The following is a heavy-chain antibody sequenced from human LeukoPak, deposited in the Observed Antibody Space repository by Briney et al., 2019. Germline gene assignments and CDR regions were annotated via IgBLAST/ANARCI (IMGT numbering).Heavy chain of an antibody. J-gene: IGHJ3*01. CDR3: AKNLDTVMVTDAFDV. D-gene: IGHD5-18*01. V-gene: IGHV3-23*01. Sequence: QTGGSLRLSCAASGFTFSTYAMSWVRQAPGKGLEWVSAISGRGGSTHYADSVKGRFTISRDNSKNTLFLEVNSLRAEDTAVYYCAKNLDTVMVTDAFDVWGQGTMVTVSS. CDR1: GFTFSTYA. CDR2: ISGRGGST.